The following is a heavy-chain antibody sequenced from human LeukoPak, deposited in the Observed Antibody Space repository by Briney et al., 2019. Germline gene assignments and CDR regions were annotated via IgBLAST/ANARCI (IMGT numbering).Heavy chain of an antibody. Sequence: GGSLRLSCAASGITFSSFGMSWVRQAPGRGLEWVSVISDSGGRTYYADSVKGRFTISRDNSKNTLYLQMNSLRAEDTAVYYCAIRGSTTNKYFQHWGQGTLVTVSS. CDR3: AIRGSTTNKYFQH. D-gene: IGHD6-13*01. CDR2: ISDSGGRT. CDR1: GITFSSFG. V-gene: IGHV3-23*01. J-gene: IGHJ1*01.